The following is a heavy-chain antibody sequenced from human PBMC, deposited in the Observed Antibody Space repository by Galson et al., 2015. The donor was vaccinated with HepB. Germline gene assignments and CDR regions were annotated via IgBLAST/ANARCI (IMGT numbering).Heavy chain of an antibody. D-gene: IGHD3-3*01. CDR3: ASSTISASYGDV. CDR1: GFTFSSYW. J-gene: IGHJ6*04. V-gene: IGHV3-74*01. CDR2: INTAGCSP. Sequence: SLRLSCAASGFTFSSYWTPWVRQAPGKGLVWVSPINTAGCSPAYADSVKGRFTISRDHSENTLYLKMNSLRAEDTAVDYCASSTISASYGDVWGKGITVPVSA.